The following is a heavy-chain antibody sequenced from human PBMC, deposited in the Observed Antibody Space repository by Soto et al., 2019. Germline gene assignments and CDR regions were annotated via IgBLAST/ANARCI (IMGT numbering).Heavy chain of an antibody. CDR1: GYSFTTSG. CDR2: ITTYNGNT. Sequence: QAQLVQSGAEVKEPGASVKVSCKASGYSFTTSGITWVRQAPGQGLEGMGGITTYNGNTTYAQKIQDRVTLTTDTSTSTAYMELRSLRSDDTAVYYCARRLYGDYDYWGQGTLVTVSS. CDR3: ARRLYGDYDY. J-gene: IGHJ4*02. V-gene: IGHV1-18*01. D-gene: IGHD4-17*01.